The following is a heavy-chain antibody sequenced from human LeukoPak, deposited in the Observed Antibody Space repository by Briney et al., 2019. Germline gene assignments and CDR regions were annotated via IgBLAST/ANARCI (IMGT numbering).Heavy chain of an antibody. V-gene: IGHV4-59*01. J-gene: IGHJ6*03. CDR2: INYSGST. D-gene: IGHD2-2*01. CDR3: AREGAAPMYYYYMVV. CDR1: GGSISSYY. Sequence: SETLSLTCTVSGGSISSYYWSWVRQPQGKGLEWIGYINYSGSTNYNPSLKSRVTISLDTSKNQFSLKLSSVTAADPAVYYCAREGAAPMYYYYMVVWGKGTTVTVSS.